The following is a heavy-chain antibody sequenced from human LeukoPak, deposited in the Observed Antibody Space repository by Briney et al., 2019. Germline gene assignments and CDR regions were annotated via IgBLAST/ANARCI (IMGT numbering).Heavy chain of an antibody. CDR1: GFIFSTEA. CDR2: ISDDGTKK. J-gene: IGHJ4*02. V-gene: IGHV3-30-3*02. CDR3: AKQLGYCSDGSCYFPY. Sequence: GGSLRLSCAASGFIFSTEAMHWVRQAPGKGLEWVALISDDGTKKYYADSVKGRFTISRDNSKNTLYLQMNSLRAEDTAVYYCAKQLGYCSDGSCYFPYWGQGTLVTVSS. D-gene: IGHD2-15*01.